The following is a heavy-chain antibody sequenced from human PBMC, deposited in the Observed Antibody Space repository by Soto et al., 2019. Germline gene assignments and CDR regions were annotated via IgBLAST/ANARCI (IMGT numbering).Heavy chain of an antibody. V-gene: IGHV1-69*01. Sequence: QVQLVQSGAEVKKPGSSVKVSCRTSGGTFSNYAISWVRQAPGQGLEWMGGIVPSCGTATYAQKFQGRVTITADESTSTAYMELSSLRSDDTAVYYCVTPTGKLDYWGQGTLVTVSS. CDR2: IVPSCGTA. D-gene: IGHD2-8*02. CDR1: GGTFSNYA. CDR3: VTPTGKLDY. J-gene: IGHJ4*02.